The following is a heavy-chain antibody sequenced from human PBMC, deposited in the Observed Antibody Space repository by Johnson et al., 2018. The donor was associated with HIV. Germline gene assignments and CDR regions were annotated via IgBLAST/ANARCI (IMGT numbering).Heavy chain of an antibody. Sequence: QVQLVESGGGVVQPGRSLRLSCAASGFTFSSYAMHWVRQAPGKGLEWVAVISYDGSNKYYADSVKGRFTISGDNSKNTLYLQMNSLRVEDTAVYYCAKDFVAFWGRPADAFDIWGQGTMVTVSS. CDR2: ISYDGSNK. V-gene: IGHV3-30*04. CDR3: AKDFVAFWGRPADAFDI. CDR1: GFTFSSYA. J-gene: IGHJ3*02. D-gene: IGHD3-16*01.